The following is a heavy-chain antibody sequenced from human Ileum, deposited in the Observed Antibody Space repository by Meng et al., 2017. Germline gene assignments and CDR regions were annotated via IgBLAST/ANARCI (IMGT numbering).Heavy chain of an antibody. Sequence: HVQLQQSGPGLVKPSQTLSLTCAISGDSVSSDTGAWNRIRQSPSRGLEWLGRTYYRSRWYNNYAVSVKSRITINPDTSKNQFSLQLNSVTPDDTAVYYCAGKDWGEGLDFWDQGTLVTVSS. CDR2: TYYRSRWYN. D-gene: IGHD7-27*01. J-gene: IGHJ4*02. CDR1: GDSVSSDTGA. V-gene: IGHV6-1*01. CDR3: AGKDWGEGLDF.